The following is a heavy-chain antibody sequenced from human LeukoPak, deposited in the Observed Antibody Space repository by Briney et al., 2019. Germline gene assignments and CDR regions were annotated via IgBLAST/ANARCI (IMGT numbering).Heavy chain of an antibody. Sequence: SEILSLTCTVSGGPISSYYWSWIRQPPGKGLEWIGYIYTSGSTNYNPSLKSRVTISVDTSKNQFSLKLSSVTAADTAVYYCARLTTVTTPRGTLYYGMDVWGQGTTVTVSS. D-gene: IGHD4-17*01. J-gene: IGHJ6*02. CDR1: GGPISSYY. CDR2: IYTSGST. CDR3: ARLTTVTTPRGTLYYGMDV. V-gene: IGHV4-4*09.